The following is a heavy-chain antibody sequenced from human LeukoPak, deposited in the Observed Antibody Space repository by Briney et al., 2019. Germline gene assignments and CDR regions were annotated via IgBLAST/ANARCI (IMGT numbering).Heavy chain of an antibody. CDR2: IYYSGST. CDR3: ARSAAQYYFDY. V-gene: IGHV4-59*08. J-gene: IGHJ4*02. Sequence: SETLSLTCTVSGGSISSYYWSWIRQPPGKGLEWIGYIYYSGSTNYNPSLKGRVTISVDTSKIQFSLKLSSVTAADTAVYYCARSAAQYYFDYWGQGTLVTVSS. D-gene: IGHD2-2*01. CDR1: GGSISSYY.